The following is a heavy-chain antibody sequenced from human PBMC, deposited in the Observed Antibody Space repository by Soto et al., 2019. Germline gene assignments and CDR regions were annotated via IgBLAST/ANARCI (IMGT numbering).Heavy chain of an antibody. D-gene: IGHD5-12*01. Sequence: EVQVVESGGGLVQPGGSLRLSCAVSGFTVTINYMSWVHQAPGKGLEWGSVIYSGGTIYYADSVKGRFTISRDTSKNTLYLQMNSLSGDDTAVYYCHGYGYWGQGTLVTVSS. V-gene: IGHV3-53*01. J-gene: IGHJ4*02. CDR1: GFTVTINY. CDR2: IYSGGTI. CDR3: HGYGY.